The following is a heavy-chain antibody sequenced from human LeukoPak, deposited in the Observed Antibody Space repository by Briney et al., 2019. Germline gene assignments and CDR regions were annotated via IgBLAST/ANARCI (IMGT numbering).Heavy chain of an antibody. Sequence: PSESLSLTCTVSGGSISSYYWSWIRQPPGKGLEWIGYIYYSGSTNYNPSLKSRVTISVDTSKNQFSLKLSSVTAADTAVYYCARHDQPTYYFDYWGQGTLVTVSS. CDR1: GGSISSYY. CDR2: IYYSGST. J-gene: IGHJ4*02. V-gene: IGHV4-59*08. CDR3: ARHDQPTYYFDY.